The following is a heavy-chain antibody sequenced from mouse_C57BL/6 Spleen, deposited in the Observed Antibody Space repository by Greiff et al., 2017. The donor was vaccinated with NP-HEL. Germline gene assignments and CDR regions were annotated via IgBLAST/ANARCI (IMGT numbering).Heavy chain of an antibody. J-gene: IGHJ1*03. CDR1: GYTFTSYW. Sequence: VQLQQPGAELVKPGASVKLSCKASGYTFTSYWMHWVKQRPGQGLEWIGMIHPNSGSTNYNEKFKSKATLTVDKSSSTAYMQLSSLTSEDSAVYYCARSVITTVVAPYWYFDVWGTGTTVTVSS. V-gene: IGHV1-64*01. D-gene: IGHD1-1*01. CDR3: ARSVITTVVAPYWYFDV. CDR2: IHPNSGST.